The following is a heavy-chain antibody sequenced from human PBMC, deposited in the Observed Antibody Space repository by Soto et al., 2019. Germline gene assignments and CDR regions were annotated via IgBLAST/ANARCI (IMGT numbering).Heavy chain of an antibody. CDR3: ARDHGWWSFDY. CDR2: INPNSGGT. J-gene: IGHJ4*02. CDR1: GYTFTGLY. D-gene: IGHD2-8*02. Sequence: ASVKVSCKASGYTFTGLYIHWVRLAPGQGLEWMGWINPNSGGTDYAEKFQGRVTMTRDTSISTAHMELSSLRSDDTAVYYCARDHGWWSFDYWGQGALVTVSS. V-gene: IGHV1-2*02.